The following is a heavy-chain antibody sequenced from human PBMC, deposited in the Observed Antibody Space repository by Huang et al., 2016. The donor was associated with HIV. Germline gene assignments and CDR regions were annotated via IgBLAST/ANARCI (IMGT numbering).Heavy chain of an antibody. CDR1: GFTFSSYW. CDR3: ARGTRLTGLWYFDL. Sequence: EVQLVESGGGLVQPGGSLRLSCAASGFTFSSYWMHWVRQAPGKGLGWVERMNGEGSSTNYADSVKGRFTISRDNAKNTLYVQVNSLRAEDTAVYYCARGTRLTGLWYFDLWGRGTLVIVSS. D-gene: IGHD7-27*01. CDR2: MNGEGSST. J-gene: IGHJ2*01. V-gene: IGHV3-74*01.